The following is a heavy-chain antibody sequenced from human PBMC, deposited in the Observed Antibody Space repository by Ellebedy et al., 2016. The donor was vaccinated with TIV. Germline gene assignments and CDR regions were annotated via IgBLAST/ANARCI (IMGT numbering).Heavy chain of an antibody. CDR2: INAGNGNT. Sequence: ASVKVSXXASGYTFTSHTIDWVRQAPGQRPEWLGWINAGNGNTKYSQKFQGRVTITRDTSASTVYMEMSSLRSEDTAVFYCARDPEGAYYYGSGKFDYWGQGTLVTVSS. D-gene: IGHD3-10*01. CDR3: ARDPEGAYYYGSGKFDY. J-gene: IGHJ4*02. CDR1: GYTFTSHT. V-gene: IGHV1-3*01.